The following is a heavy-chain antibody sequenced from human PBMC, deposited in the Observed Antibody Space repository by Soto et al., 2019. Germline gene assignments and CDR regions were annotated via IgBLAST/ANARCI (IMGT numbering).Heavy chain of an antibody. Sequence: EVQLVESGGGLVQPGGSLRLSCAASGFTFSSYDMHWVRQATGKGLEWVSAIGTAGDTYYPGSVKGRFTISRENAKNSLYLQMNSLRAGDTAVYYCARGDIVAPTVFWGQGTLVTVSS. CDR1: GFTFSSYD. J-gene: IGHJ4*02. D-gene: IGHD5-12*01. CDR2: IGTAGDT. CDR3: ARGDIVAPTVF. V-gene: IGHV3-13*01.